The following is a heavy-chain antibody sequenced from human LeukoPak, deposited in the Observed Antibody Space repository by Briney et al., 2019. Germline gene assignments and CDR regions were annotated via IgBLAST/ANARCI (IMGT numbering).Heavy chain of an antibody. Sequence: SETLSLTCAVYGGSFSGYYRSWIRQPPGKGLEWIGEINHSGSTNYNPSLKSRVTISVDTSKNQFSLKLSSVTAADTAVYYCARAAYNWNYNLDYWGQGTLVTVSS. CDR3: ARAAYNWNYNLDY. D-gene: IGHD1-7*01. CDR1: GGSFSGYY. V-gene: IGHV4-34*01. CDR2: INHSGST. J-gene: IGHJ4*02.